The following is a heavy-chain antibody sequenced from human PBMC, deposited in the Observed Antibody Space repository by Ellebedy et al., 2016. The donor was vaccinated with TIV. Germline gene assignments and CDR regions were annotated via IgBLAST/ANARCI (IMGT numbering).Heavy chain of an antibody. J-gene: IGHJ4*02. CDR2: IYYTGST. Sequence: SETLSLXCTVSPPSISSHYCPCIWQPPGKGLEWIGNIYYTGSTSYSPSLTGRVTISIDTPKNQFSLKVTSVTAADTAVYYCAREFRYDFWRGPLDHWGQGTTVTVSS. CDR3: AREFRYDFWRGPLDH. D-gene: IGHD3-3*01. V-gene: IGHV4-59*11. CDR1: PPSISSHY.